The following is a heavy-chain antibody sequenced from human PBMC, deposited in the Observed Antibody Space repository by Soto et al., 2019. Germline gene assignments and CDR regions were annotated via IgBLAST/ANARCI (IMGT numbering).Heavy chain of an antibody. CDR1: GGSVGSGAYY. D-gene: IGHD3-22*01. CDR3: ARAPYYYDSSGYFRAVFYFDY. CDR2: IYYSGST. Sequence: TLSLTCIVSGGSVGSGAYYWSWIRQPPGKGLEWIGYIYYSGSTYYNPSLKSRVTISVDTSKNQFSLKLSSVTAADTAVYYCARAPYYYDSSGYFRAVFYFDYWGQGTLVTVSS. V-gene: IGHV4-30-4*01. J-gene: IGHJ4*02.